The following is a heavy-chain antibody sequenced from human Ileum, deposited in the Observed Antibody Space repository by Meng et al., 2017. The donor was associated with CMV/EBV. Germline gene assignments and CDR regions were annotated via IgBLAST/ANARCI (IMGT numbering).Heavy chain of an antibody. CDR3: ARTVNYYDSSGYYPDFDY. Sequence: TVTGYYMHWVRRAPGQGHEWMGWINPTSGGTNYAQKFQGRVTMTRDTSISTAYMELSRLRSDDTAVYYCARTVNYYDSSGYYPDFDYWGQGTLVTVSS. CDR1: TVTGYY. CDR2: INPTSGGT. D-gene: IGHD3-22*01. V-gene: IGHV1-2*02. J-gene: IGHJ4*02.